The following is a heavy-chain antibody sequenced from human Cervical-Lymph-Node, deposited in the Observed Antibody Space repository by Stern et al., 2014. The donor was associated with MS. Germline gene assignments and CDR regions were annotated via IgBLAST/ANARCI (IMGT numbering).Heavy chain of an antibody. CDR1: GYTFTDSY. CDR3: ASDDGIRRLDH. V-gene: IGHV1-2*02. J-gene: IGHJ4*02. D-gene: IGHD1-14*01. Sequence: QVQLGQSGAEVKKPGASVRVSCKASGYTFTDSYIHWVRQAPGQGLAWMGWIKTYNGGTNSAQKFQGRVTMTSDSSSSTAFLELRRLTSDDTAVYYCASDDGIRRLDHWGQGTQVIVSS. CDR2: IKTYNGGT.